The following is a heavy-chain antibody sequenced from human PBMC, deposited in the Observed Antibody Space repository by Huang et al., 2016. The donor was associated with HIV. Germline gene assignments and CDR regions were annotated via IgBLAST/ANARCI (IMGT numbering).Heavy chain of an antibody. D-gene: IGHD2-8*01. CDR2: IRQDGSEK. Sequence: LVESGGGLVRPGGSLRLSCAGSTVTFSAYWMTWVRQSPGQGLGGVASIRQDGSEKHYVDSGEGRFNISRDNGKKLLFLEMRSLGVDDTAVYFCATKADAMDVWGQGTTVIVSS. CDR1: TVTFSAYW. CDR3: ATKADAMDV. V-gene: IGHV3-7*01. J-gene: IGHJ6*02.